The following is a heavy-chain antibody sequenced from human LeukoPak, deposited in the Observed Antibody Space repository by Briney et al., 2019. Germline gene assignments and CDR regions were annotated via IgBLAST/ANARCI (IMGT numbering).Heavy chain of an antibody. D-gene: IGHD2-15*01. CDR1: GYSFTTYW. CDR3: ARGRYCSGGTCHFDY. Sequence: GESLKISCEGSGYSFTTYWIGWVRQMPGKGLEWMGIIYPGDSDTRYSPSFQGQVTISADKSISIAYLQWSSLEASDTAMYYCARGRYCSGGTCHFDYWGQGTLVTVSS. CDR2: IYPGDSDT. V-gene: IGHV5-51*01. J-gene: IGHJ4*02.